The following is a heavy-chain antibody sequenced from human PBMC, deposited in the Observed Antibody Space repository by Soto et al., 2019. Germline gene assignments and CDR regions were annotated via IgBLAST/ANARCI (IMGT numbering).Heavy chain of an antibody. CDR3: ARARYITMVRGVIWGY. CDR1: GYTFTSYG. Sequence: GASVKVSCKASGYTFTSYGMSWVRQAPGQGLEWMGWISAYNGKANYAQKLQGRVTITTDKSTSTAYMELSSLRSEDTAVYYCARARYITMVRGVIWGYWGQGTLVTVSS. V-gene: IGHV1-18*04. CDR2: ISAYNGKA. D-gene: IGHD3-10*01. J-gene: IGHJ4*02.